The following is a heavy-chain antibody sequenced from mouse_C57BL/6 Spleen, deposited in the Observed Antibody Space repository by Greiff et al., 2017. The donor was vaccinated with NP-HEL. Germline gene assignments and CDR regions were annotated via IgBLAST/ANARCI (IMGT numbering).Heavy chain of an antibody. V-gene: IGHV1-81*01. CDR2: IYPRSGNT. D-gene: IGHD2-4*01. Sequence: QVQLQQSGAELARPGASVKLSCKASGYTFTSYGISWVKQRTGQGLEWIGEIYPRSGNTYYNEKFKGKATLTADKSSSTAYMELRSLTSEDSAVYSCARWIYDYDPYAMDDWGKGTSVTAS. J-gene: IGHJ4*01. CDR1: GYTFTSYG. CDR3: ARWIYDYDPYAMDD.